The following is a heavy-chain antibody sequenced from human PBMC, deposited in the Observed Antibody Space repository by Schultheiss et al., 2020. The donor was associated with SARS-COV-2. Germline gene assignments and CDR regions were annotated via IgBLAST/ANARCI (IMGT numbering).Heavy chain of an antibody. CDR1: GGSISSYY. CDR2: IYYSGST. CDR3: ASGCCRDYSSSWYCYIED. V-gene: IGHV4-59*01. J-gene: IGHJ1*01. Sequence: SETLSLTCTVSGGSISSYYWSWIRQPPGKGLEWIGYIYYSGSTNYNPSLKSRVTISVDTSKNQFSLKLSSVTAADTAVYYCASGCCRDYSSSWYCYIEDWGQGTPVTVSS. D-gene: IGHD6-13*01.